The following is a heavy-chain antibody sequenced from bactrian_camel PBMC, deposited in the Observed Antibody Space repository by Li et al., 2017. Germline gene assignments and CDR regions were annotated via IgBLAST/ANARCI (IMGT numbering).Heavy chain of an antibody. D-gene: IGHD5*01. J-gene: IGHJ4*01. CDR2: VNIDGAT. V-gene: IGHV3S55*01. CDR1: GFTFDESD. CDR3: AADSLRYRSVGASNWDFAVNYGY. Sequence: HVQLVESGGDSVQAGGSLRLACIASGFTFDESDMGWYRQRPGRECELVSTVNIDGATYYADSVKGRFTISRGDAKNTMYLQMNNLTPEDSAMYYCAADSLRYRSVGASNWDFAVNYGYWGQGTQVTVS.